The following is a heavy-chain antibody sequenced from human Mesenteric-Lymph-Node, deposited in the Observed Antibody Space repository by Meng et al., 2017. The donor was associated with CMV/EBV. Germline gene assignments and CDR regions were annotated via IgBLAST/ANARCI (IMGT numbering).Heavy chain of an antibody. CDR3: ARDQAVAGRGYFDY. V-gene: IGHV3-30-3*01. Sequence: GESLKISCAASGFTFSSYAMHWVRQAPGKGLEWVAVISYDGSNKYYADSVKGRFTISRDNSKNTLYLQMNSLRAEDTAVYYCARDQAVAGRGYFDYWGQGTLVTVSS. CDR2: ISYDGSNK. CDR1: GFTFSSYA. J-gene: IGHJ4*02. D-gene: IGHD6-19*01.